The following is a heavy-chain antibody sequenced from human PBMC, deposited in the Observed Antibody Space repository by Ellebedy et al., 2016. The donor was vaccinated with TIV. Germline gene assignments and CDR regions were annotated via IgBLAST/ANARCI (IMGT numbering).Heavy chain of an antibody. Sequence: MPSETLSLTCTVSGVSLSSCYSRWIXPSPGKVLEWIGYVYNRGSTNYNPSLKSRVTISLDTSKNKFSLKLNSVTAADTALYYCARETDYGDQILDYWGQGAMVTVSS. CDR3: ARETDYGDQILDY. V-gene: IGHV4-59*01. CDR2: VYNRGST. J-gene: IGHJ4*02. D-gene: IGHD4-17*01. CDR1: GVSLSSCY.